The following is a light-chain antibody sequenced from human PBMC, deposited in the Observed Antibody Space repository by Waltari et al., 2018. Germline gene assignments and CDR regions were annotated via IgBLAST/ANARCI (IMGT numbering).Light chain of an antibody. V-gene: IGLV3-1*01. J-gene: IGLJ2*01. Sequence: SYGLTQPPSVSVSPGQTASITCSGDKLGEEYVWWYQQKSGQSPVCVMDEDDKRPSGVPELISGSNSGNTATLTISGTQATDEADYYCQAWDTSTTVGFGGGTKLTVL. CDR3: QAWDTSTTVG. CDR1: KLGEEY. CDR2: EDD.